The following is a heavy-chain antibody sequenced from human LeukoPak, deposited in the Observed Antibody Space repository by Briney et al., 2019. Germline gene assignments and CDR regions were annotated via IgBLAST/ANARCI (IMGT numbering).Heavy chain of an antibody. Sequence: SETLSLTCAVYGESSFSNYYWSWIRQTPGGALEWIGEINHSGYTNYNPSLKSRVTLSIDTSKNQFSLRLNSVTAADTAVYYCSRQAVGNDYWGQGTLVTVSS. CDR2: INHSGYT. D-gene: IGHD1-1*01. V-gene: IGHV4-34*01. CDR3: SRQAVGNDY. J-gene: IGHJ4*02. CDR1: GESSFSNYY.